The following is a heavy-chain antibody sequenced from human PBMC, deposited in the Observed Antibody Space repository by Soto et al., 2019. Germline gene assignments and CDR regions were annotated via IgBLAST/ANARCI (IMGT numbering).Heavy chain of an antibody. CDR1: GFTFSSYG. V-gene: IGHV3-33*01. CDR3: ARSAAANCSSPSCDTYCYYYYMDV. D-gene: IGHD2-2*02. J-gene: IGHJ6*03. CDR2: IWYDGSNK. Sequence: QVQLVESGGGVVQPGRSLRLSCAASGFTFSSYGMHWVRQAPGKGLEWVAVIWYDGSNKYYADSVKGRFTISRDNSKNTLYLQMNSLRAEDTAVYYCARSAAANCSSPSCDTYCYYYYMDVWGKGTTVTVSS.